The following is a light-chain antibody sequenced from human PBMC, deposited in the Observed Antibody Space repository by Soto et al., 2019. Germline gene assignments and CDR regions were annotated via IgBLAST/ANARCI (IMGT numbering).Light chain of an antibody. V-gene: IGKV3-20*01. CDR1: QSVSSSY. CDR3: QQYGTSQYT. CDR2: GAS. J-gene: IGKJ2*01. Sequence: EIVLTQSPGTLSLSPGERATVSCRASQSVSSSYLTWYQQRPGQAPKLLIYGASNRATGIPDRFSGTGSGTDFTLTIARLEPEDFAVYYCQQYGTSQYTFGQGTKVDIK.